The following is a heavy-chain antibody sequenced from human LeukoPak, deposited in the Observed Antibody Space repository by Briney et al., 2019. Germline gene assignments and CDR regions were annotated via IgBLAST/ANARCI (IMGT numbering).Heavy chain of an antibody. CDR2: ISSNGGST. V-gene: IGHV3-64*01. Sequence: GGSLRLSCAASGFTFSSYAMHWVRQAPGKGLEYASAISSNGGSTYYANSVKGRFTISRDNSKNTLYLQMGSLRAEDMAVYYCAREPAMDTYYYYYGMDVWGQGTTVTVSS. D-gene: IGHD2-2*01. CDR3: AREPAMDTYYYYYGMDV. CDR1: GFTFSSYA. J-gene: IGHJ6*02.